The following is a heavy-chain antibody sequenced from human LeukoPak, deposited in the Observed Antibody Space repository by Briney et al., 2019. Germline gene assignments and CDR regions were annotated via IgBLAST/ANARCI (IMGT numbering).Heavy chain of an antibody. CDR3: ARGASMTTVRHSWFDP. J-gene: IGHJ5*02. CDR2: MNPNSGNT. V-gene: IGHV1-8*01. CDR1: GYTFTSYD. Sequence: ASVKVPCKASGYTFTSYDINWVRQATGQGLEWMGWMNPNSGNTGYAQKFQGRVTMTRNTSISTAYMELSSLRSEDTAVYYCARGASMTTVRHSWFDPWGQGTLVTVSS. D-gene: IGHD4-11*01.